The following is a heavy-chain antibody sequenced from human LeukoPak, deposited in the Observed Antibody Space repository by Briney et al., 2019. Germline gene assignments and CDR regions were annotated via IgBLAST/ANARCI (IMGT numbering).Heavy chain of an antibody. Sequence: SETLSLTCTVSGGSISSSSYYWGWIHQPPGKGLEWIGSIYYSGSTHYNPSLKSRVTISVDTSKNQFSLKLSSVTAADTAVYYCARSPIVVVPAATNWFDPWGQGTLVTVSS. J-gene: IGHJ5*02. CDR1: GGSISSSSYY. CDR2: IYYSGST. CDR3: ARSPIVVVPAATNWFDP. V-gene: IGHV4-39*07. D-gene: IGHD2-2*01.